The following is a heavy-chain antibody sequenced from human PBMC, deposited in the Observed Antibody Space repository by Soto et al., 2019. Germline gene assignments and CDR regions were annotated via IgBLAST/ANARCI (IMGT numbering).Heavy chain of an antibody. D-gene: IGHD4-17*01. CDR2: INGDGSRT. CDR3: ARGVAGRYYSDY. V-gene: IGHV3-74*01. Sequence: EVQLVESVGGLVQPGGSLRLSCAASGFTFSSYWMHWVRQAPGKGLVWVSRINGDGSRTSYADSVKGRFAISRDNAKNTVYLQMDSLRAEDTAVYYCARGVAGRYYSDYWGQGTLVTVSS. J-gene: IGHJ4*02. CDR1: GFTFSSYW.